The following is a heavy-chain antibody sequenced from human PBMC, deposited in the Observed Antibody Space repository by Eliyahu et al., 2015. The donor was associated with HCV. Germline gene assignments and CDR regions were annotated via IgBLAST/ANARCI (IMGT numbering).Heavy chain of an antibody. CDR3: ARDGPGQVGMDV. Sequence: QVQLVESGGGVVQPGRSLRLSCAASGFTFSSYGLHWVRQAPGKGLEWVAVIWYDGSNKYYADSVKGRFTISRDNSKNTLYLQMNSLRAEDTAVYYCARDGPGQVGMDVWGQGTTVTVSS. CDR2: IWYDGSNK. CDR1: GFTFSSYG. J-gene: IGHJ6*02. V-gene: IGHV3-33*01.